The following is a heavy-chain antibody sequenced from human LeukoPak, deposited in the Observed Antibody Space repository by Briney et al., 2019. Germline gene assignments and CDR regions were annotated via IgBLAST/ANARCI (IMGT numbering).Heavy chain of an antibody. J-gene: IGHJ3*02. CDR2: IYTSGST. Sequence: SETLSLTCTVSGGSISRYHWSWIRQPAGKGLEWIGRIYTSGSTNYNPSLKSRVTMSVDTSKNQFSLKLSSVTPADTAVYYCARQPAPYSSGWYDGFDIWGQGTMVTVSA. CDR1: GGSISRYH. D-gene: IGHD6-19*01. CDR3: ARQPAPYSSGWYDGFDI. V-gene: IGHV4-4*07.